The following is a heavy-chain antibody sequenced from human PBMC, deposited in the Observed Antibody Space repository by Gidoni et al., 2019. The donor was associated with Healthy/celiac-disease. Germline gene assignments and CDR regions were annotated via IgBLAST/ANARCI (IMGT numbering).Heavy chain of an antibody. V-gene: IGHV4-4*07. D-gene: IGHD6-13*01. J-gene: IGHJ5*02. CDR3: AGERAAAGNNWFDP. CDR1: SGSTSSYS. CDR2: IYTSGST. Sequence: QVQLQESGPALVKPSESLSPTCTDPSGSTSSYSWSWIRQPAGKGLEWIGRIYTSGSTNHNPPLKSRVTMSVDTSKNQFSLRLSSVADADTAVYYCAGERAAAGNNWFDPWGQGTLVTVSS.